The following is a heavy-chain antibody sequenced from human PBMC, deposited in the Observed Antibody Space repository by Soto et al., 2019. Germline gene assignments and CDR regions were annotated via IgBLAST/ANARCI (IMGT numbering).Heavy chain of an antibody. CDR2: FHHSGST. CDR1: GGSISSSDYY. D-gene: IGHD3-3*01. J-gene: IGHJ4*02. Sequence: QLQLQESGPGLVKPSETLSLTCSVSGGSISSSDYYWGWIRQPPGKGLEWIGSFHHSGSTYYNPSLKSRATIAVATSKNQFSLNLSSVSAADAAVFYCARGHGGITVFGAPGHFDYWGQGTLVTVSS. CDR3: ARGHGGITVFGAPGHFDY. V-gene: IGHV4-39*01.